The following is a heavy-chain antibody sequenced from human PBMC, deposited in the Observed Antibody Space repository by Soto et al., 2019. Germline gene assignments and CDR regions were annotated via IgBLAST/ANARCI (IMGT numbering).Heavy chain of an antibody. Sequence: GGSLRLSCAASGFTFSSYSMNWVRQAPGKGLEWVSSISSSSSYIYYADSVKGRFTISRDNAKNSLYLQMNSLRAEDTAVYYRARDRGGAAAGSYWGQGTLVTVSS. CDR3: ARDRGGAAAGSY. V-gene: IGHV3-21*01. D-gene: IGHD6-13*01. CDR2: ISSSSSYI. CDR1: GFTFSSYS. J-gene: IGHJ4*02.